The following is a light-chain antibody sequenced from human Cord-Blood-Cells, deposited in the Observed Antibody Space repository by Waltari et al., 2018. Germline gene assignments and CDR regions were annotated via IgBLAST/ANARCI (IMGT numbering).Light chain of an antibody. Sequence: QSVLTQPPSASGTPGQRVTISCSGSSSNIGSNYVYWYQQLPGTAPKILIYRNNQRPSRGPDRCSGSKSGTSASLAISGLRSDDEADYYCAAWDDSLSGVVFGGGTKLTVL. J-gene: IGLJ2*01. CDR2: RNN. CDR1: SSNIGSNY. V-gene: IGLV1-47*01. CDR3: AAWDDSLSGVV.